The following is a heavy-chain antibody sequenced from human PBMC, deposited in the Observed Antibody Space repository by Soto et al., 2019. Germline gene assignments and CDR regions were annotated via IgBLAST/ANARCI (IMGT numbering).Heavy chain of an antibody. Sequence: GESLQISGTGSGYSFVNYWIVWVRQMPGKGLEWMAMIYPSDSNTEYSPSFQGRVTMSADESMSTAYLQWSSLQASDTPMPYCARGNIANWFDPWRQGTLVTVSS. CDR2: IYPSDSNT. CDR1: GYSFVNYW. D-gene: IGHD5-12*01. V-gene: IGHV5-51*01. J-gene: IGHJ5*02. CDR3: ARGNIANWFDP.